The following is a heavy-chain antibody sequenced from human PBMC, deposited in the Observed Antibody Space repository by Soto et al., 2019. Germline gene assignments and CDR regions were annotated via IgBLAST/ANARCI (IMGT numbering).Heavy chain of an antibody. CDR1: GFTFSSYG. CDR2: ISSSGGST. D-gene: IGHD1-7*01. J-gene: IGHJ4*02. Sequence: EVQLLESGGGLVQPGGSLRLSCAASGFTFSSYGMSWVRQAPGRGLEWVATISSSGGSTYYADSVKGRFTISRDSSNNTLYLQGNSLGAEDTAVYYCAKGASSNWNYLYYFDFWGQGIPVTVSS. V-gene: IGHV3-23*01. CDR3: AKGASSNWNYLYYFDF.